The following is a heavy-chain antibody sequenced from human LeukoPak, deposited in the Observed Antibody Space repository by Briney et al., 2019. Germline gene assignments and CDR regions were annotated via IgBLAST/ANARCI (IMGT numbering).Heavy chain of an antibody. Sequence: PSETLSLTCAVYGGSFSGYYWGWIRQPPGKGLECIGSIYYSGNTYYNPSLKSRVTISVDTSKNQFSLKLSSVTAADTAVYYCARNDFWNAYYFDYWGQGTLVTVSS. V-gene: IGHV4-34*01. CDR3: ARNDFWNAYYFDY. CDR1: GGSFSGYY. D-gene: IGHD3-3*01. J-gene: IGHJ4*02. CDR2: IYYSGNT.